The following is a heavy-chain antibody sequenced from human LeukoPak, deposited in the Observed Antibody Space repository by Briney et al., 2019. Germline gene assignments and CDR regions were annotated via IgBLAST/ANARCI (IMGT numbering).Heavy chain of an antibody. J-gene: IGHJ1*01. CDR2: INPNSGGT. Sequence: ASVKVSCKASGYTFTGYYMHWVRQAPGQGLEWMGWINPNSGGTNYAQKFQGRVTMTRDTSISTVYMELSKLRSDDTAVYHCARDLDSSGWSHFQHWGQGTLVTVSS. D-gene: IGHD6-19*01. CDR3: ARDLDSSGWSHFQH. V-gene: IGHV1-2*02. CDR1: GYTFTGYY.